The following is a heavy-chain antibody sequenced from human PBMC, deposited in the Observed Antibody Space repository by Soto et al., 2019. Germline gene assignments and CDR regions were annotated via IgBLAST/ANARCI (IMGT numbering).Heavy chain of an antibody. CDR1: GYTLTELS. CDR3: ATDIVDTVTLYYYAFDI. D-gene: IGHD1-26*01. J-gene: IGHJ3*02. V-gene: IGHV1-24*01. CDR2: FDPEDGET. Sequence: ASVKVSCKVSGYTLTELSMHWVRQAPGKGLEWMGGFDPEDGETIYAQKFQGRVTMTEDTSTDTAYMELSSLRSEDTAVYYCATDIVDTVTLYYYAFDIWGQGTMVTVSS.